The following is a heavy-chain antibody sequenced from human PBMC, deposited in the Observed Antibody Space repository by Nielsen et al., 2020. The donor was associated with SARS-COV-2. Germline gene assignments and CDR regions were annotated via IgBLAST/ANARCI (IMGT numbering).Heavy chain of an antibody. CDR1: GGPISSGGYS. CDR3: ARGGRITFGGADDAFDI. D-gene: IGHD3-16*01. J-gene: IGHJ3*02. V-gene: IGHV4-30-2*01. CDR2: IYHSGRT. Sequence: SETLSLTCAVSGGPISSGGYSWSWIRQPPGKGLEWIGYIYHSGRTYYNPSLKSRVTISVDRSKNQFSLKLSSVTAADTAVYYCARGGRITFGGADDAFDIWGQGTRVTVAS.